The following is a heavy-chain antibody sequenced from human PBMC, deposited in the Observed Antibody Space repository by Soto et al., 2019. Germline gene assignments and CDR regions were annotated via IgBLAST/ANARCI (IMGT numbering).Heavy chain of an antibody. CDR2: ISGSGKNT. D-gene: IGHD1-26*01. CDR3: AKDPSFSGFYYFDY. V-gene: IGHV3-23*01. CDR1: GLTFSSYA. Sequence: PGGSLRLSCAASGLTFSSYAMHWVRQGPGKGLEWVSSISGSGKNTYYADSVKGRFTISRDNSNNTLYLQMNSLRAEDTAVYYCAKDPSFSGFYYFDYWGQGTLVTVSS. J-gene: IGHJ4*02.